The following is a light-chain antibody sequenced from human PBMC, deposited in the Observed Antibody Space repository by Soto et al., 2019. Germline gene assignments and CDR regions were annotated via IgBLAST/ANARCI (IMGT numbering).Light chain of an antibody. CDR2: EVR. J-gene: IGLJ1*01. CDR3: SSSTSSSTLV. CDR1: ASDVGAYDY. Sequence: QSALTQPASVSGSPGQSITISCTGTASDVGAYDYVSWYQHHPGKPPKLLIFEVRDRPSGVSNRFPGSKSGNTASLTISGLQPEDEADYFCSSSTSSSTLVFGTVTKLTVL. V-gene: IGLV2-14*01.